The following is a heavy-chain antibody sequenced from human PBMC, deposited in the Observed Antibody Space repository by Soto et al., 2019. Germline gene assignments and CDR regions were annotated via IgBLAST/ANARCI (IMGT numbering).Heavy chain of an antibody. J-gene: IGHJ4*01. D-gene: IGHD6-19*01. CDR2: ISGDSGNT. Sequence: ASVKVSCKASGYMFTKSSMHWVRQAPGQRLEWMGWISGDSGNTKYSPKLQDRVTITRDTSASTAYMELSSLRSEDTALYYCARDGVAAGNINFDYWGQGTLVTVSS. V-gene: IGHV1-3*01. CDR3: ARDGVAAGNINFDY. CDR1: GYMFTKSS.